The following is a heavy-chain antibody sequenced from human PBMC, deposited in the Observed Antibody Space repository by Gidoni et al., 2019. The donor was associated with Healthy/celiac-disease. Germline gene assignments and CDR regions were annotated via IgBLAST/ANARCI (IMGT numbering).Heavy chain of an antibody. D-gene: IGHD1-26*01. V-gene: IGHV4-31*03. CDR1: GGSIRSGGYY. CDR2: IYYSGST. J-gene: IGHJ6*02. Sequence: QVQLQESGPGLVKPSQTLSLTCTVSGGSIRSGGYYWSWIRQHPGKGLEWIGYIYYSGSTYYNPSLKSRVTISVDTSKNQFSLKLSSVTAADTAVYYCARWDPVYYYYGMDVWGQGTTVTVSS. CDR3: ARWDPVYYYYGMDV.